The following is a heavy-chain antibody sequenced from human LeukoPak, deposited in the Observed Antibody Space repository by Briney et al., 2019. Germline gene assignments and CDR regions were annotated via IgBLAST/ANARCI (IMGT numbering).Heavy chain of an antibody. CDR1: GGSISSSSYY. J-gene: IGHJ5*02. D-gene: IGHD2-15*01. CDR2: IYYSGST. Sequence: SETLSLTCTVSGGSISSSSYYWGWLRQPPGKGLEWIGSIYYSGSTTYNPSLKSRVTISVDTSKNQFSLKLSSVTAADTAVYYCARRSVVAAMGWFDPWGQGTLVTVSS. CDR3: ARRSVVAAMGWFDP. V-gene: IGHV4-39*01.